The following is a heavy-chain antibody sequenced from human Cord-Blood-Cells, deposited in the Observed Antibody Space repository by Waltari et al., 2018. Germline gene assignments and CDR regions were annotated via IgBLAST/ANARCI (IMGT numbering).Heavy chain of an antibody. Sequence: QVQLVQSGAEVTKPGASVKVSCKGSGYNLPELYLHWVRQAPGKGLEWMGGFDPEDGETIYAQKFQGRVTMTEDTSTDTAYMELSSLRSEDTAVYYCATALGSTSCYDYWGQGTLVTVSS. J-gene: IGHJ4*02. V-gene: IGHV1-24*01. CDR1: GYNLPELY. CDR3: ATALGSTSCYDY. D-gene: IGHD2-2*01. CDR2: FDPEDGET.